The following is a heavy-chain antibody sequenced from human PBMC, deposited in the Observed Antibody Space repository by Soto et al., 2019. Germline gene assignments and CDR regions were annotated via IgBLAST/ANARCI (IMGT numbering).Heavy chain of an antibody. CDR3: ARAEYYDLTYYFDY. V-gene: IGHV4-31*03. Sequence: QVQLQESGPGLVKPSQTLSLTCTVSGGSISSGGYYWSWIRQHPGKGLEWIGYIYYSGSTYYNPSLKSRVTISVDTSKNQFSLKLRSVTAADTAVYYCARAEYYDLTYYFDYWGQGTLVTVSS. CDR2: IYYSGST. CDR1: GGSISSGGYY. D-gene: IGHD3-22*01. J-gene: IGHJ4*02.